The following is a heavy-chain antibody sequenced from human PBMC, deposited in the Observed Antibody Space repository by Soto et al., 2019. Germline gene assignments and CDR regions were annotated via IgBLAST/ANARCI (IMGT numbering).Heavy chain of an antibody. CDR2: ISSNGGST. J-gene: IGHJ5*02. CDR3: ARTNLGGCSGGSCYSGWFDP. CDR1: GFTFSSYA. D-gene: IGHD2-15*01. V-gene: IGHV3-64*01. Sequence: ESGGGLVQPGGSLRLSCAASGFTFSSYAMHWVRQAPGKGLEYVSAISSNGGSTYYANSVKGRFTISRDNSKNTLYLQMGSLRAEDMAVYYCARTNLGGCSGGSCYSGWFDPWGQGTLVTVSS.